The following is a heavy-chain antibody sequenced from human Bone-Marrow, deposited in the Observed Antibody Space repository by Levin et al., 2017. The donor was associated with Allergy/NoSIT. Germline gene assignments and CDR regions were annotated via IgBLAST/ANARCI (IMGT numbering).Heavy chain of an antibody. CDR1: GFTFGSYA. D-gene: IGHD4-11*01. CDR3: ATNTDYRFEF. Sequence: GGSLRLSCAASGFTFGSYAMHWVRQAPGKGLEWVAVIWYDGSKKYYADSVKGRFTISRDNSKKTVYLQMNSLRDEDTAMYFCATNTDYRFEFWGQGTLATVTS. J-gene: IGHJ4*02. CDR2: IWYDGSKK. V-gene: IGHV3-33*01.